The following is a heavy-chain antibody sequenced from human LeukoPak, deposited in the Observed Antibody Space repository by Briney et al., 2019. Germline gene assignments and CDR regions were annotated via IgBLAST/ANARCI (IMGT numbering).Heavy chain of an antibody. CDR1: GFTFSSYA. Sequence: GGSLRLSCAASGFTFSSYAMSWVRQAPGKGLEWVSAISGTGGSTYYADPVKGRFTISRDNSKNTLSLQMNSLRAEDTAVYYCAKGLKTTVGPYMGYHYYMDVWGKGTTVTVSS. D-gene: IGHD1-1*01. J-gene: IGHJ6*03. CDR3: AKGLKTTVGPYMGYHYYMDV. V-gene: IGHV3-23*01. CDR2: ISGTGGST.